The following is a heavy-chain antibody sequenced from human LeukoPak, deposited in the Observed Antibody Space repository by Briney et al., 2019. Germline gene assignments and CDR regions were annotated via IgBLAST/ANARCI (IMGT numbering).Heavy chain of an antibody. J-gene: IGHJ4*02. D-gene: IGHD6-19*01. CDR1: GFTFSSYW. Sequence: GGSLRLSCAASGFTFSSYWMHWVRQAPGKGLEWVSAISGSGGSTYYADSVKGRFTISRDNSKNTLYLQMNSLRAEDTAVYYCAKFPRVAATGYWGQGTLVTVSS. V-gene: IGHV3-23*01. CDR3: AKFPRVAATGY. CDR2: ISGSGGST.